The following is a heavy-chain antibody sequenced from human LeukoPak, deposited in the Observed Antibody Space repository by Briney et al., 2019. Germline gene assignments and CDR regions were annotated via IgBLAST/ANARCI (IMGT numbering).Heavy chain of an antibody. CDR1: GYTFTSYD. D-gene: IGHD3-9*01. V-gene: IGHV1-8*01. Sequence: ASVKVSCKASGYTFTSYDINWVRQATGQGLEWMGWMNPNSGNTGYAQRFQGRVTMTRNTSISTAYMELSSLRSEDTAVYYCARARSYDILSGGSRQFGYWGQGTLVTVSS. CDR2: MNPNSGNT. CDR3: ARARSYDILSGGSRQFGY. J-gene: IGHJ4*02.